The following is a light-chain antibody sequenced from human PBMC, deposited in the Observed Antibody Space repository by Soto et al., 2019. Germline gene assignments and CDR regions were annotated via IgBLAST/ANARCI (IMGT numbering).Light chain of an antibody. CDR1: SSDVGGYDY. CDR2: DVS. CDR3: SSYAGTYIV. V-gene: IGLV2-8*01. Sequence: QSVLTQPPSASGSPGQSVAISCTGTSSDVGGYDYVSWYQQHPGKAPKLMTYDVSKRPSGVPDRFSGSKSGNTASLTVSGLQAEDEADYYCSSYAGTYIVFGTGTKVTVL. J-gene: IGLJ1*01.